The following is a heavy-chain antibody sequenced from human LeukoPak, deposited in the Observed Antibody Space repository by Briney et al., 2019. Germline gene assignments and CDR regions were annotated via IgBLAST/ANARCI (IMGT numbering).Heavy chain of an antibody. CDR1: GFTFNTYW. Sequence: GGSLRPSCAASGFTFNTYWMHWVRQAPGKGLVWVSRIKSDGSSPAYADSVRGRFTISRDNAKNTLYLQMNSLRAEDTAVYYCARGCSGGSCYESKFDPWGQGTLVTVSS. D-gene: IGHD2-15*01. J-gene: IGHJ5*02. CDR2: IKSDGSSP. CDR3: ARGCSGGSCYESKFDP. V-gene: IGHV3-74*01.